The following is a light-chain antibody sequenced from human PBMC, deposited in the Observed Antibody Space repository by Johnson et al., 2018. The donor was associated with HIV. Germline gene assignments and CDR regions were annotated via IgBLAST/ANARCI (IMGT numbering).Light chain of an antibody. V-gene: IGLV1-51*01. CDR1: SSNIGNNY. CDR3: GTWASSLSAGGYV. J-gene: IGLJ1*01. CDR2: DNN. Sequence: QLVLTQPPSVSAAPGQKVTISCSGSSSNIGNNYVSWYQQLPGTAPKLLIYDNNKRPSGIPDRFSGSKSGTSATLGITGLQTGDEADYYCGTWASSLSAGGYVFGTGTKVTVL.